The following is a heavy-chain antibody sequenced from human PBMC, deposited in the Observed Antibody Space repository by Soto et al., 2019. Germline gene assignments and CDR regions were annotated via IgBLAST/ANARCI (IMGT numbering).Heavy chain of an antibody. J-gene: IGHJ4*02. D-gene: IGHD3-3*01. CDR2: IIPIFGTA. CDR3: ARDLRYYDFWSGYYTGGYFDY. Sequence: ASVKVSCKASGGTFSSYAISWVRQAPGQGLEWMGGIIPIFGTANYAQKFQGRVTITADESTSTAYMELSSLRSEDTAVYYCARDLRYYDFWSGYYTGGYFDYWGQGTLVTVSS. V-gene: IGHV1-69*13. CDR1: GGTFSSYA.